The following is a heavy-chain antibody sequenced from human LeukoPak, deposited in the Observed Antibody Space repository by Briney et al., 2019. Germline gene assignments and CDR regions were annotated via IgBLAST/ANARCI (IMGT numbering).Heavy chain of an antibody. CDR3: ARTAAGTTPLDY. J-gene: IGHJ4*02. V-gene: IGHV3-21*06. CDR1: GFTFSNYN. CDR2: ISSSSTYI. Sequence: PGGSLRLSCAASGFTFSNYNFNWVRQAPGKGLEWVSSISSSSTYIYYADSLKGRFTISRDNSNNSLYLQMNSLRAEDTAVYYCARTAAGTTPLDYWGQGTLVTVSS. D-gene: IGHD6-13*01.